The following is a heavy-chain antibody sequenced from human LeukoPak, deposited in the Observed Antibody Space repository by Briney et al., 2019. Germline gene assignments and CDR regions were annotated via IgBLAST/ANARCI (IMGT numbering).Heavy chain of an antibody. D-gene: IGHD2-15*01. J-gene: IGHJ4*03. Sequence: PSETLSLTCTVSGGSMRSFCWTWIHQTAGKGLDWIGHFCSSGTTTYNPSLKSRVTMSLDASKNEFSLKLRSVTAADTAMYYCASRSLTLAAARCFDDWGQGTVVTVSS. CDR3: ASRSLTLAAARCFDD. CDR2: FCSSGTT. V-gene: IGHV4-4*07. CDR1: GGSMRSFC.